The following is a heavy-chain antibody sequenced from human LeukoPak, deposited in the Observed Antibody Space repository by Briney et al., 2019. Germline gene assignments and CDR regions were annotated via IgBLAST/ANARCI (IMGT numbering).Heavy chain of an antibody. J-gene: IGHJ6*03. CDR1: GYTFTSYG. D-gene: IGHD6-6*01. V-gene: IGHV1-18*01. CDR2: ISAYNGNT. Sequence: ASVKVSCKASGYTFTSYGISWVRQAPGQGLEWMGWISAYNGNTNYAQKLQGRVTMTTDTSTSTAYMELRSLRSDDTAVYYCARVEYSSSSVVYYYYMDVWGKGTTVTVSS. CDR3: ARVEYSSSSVVYYYYMDV.